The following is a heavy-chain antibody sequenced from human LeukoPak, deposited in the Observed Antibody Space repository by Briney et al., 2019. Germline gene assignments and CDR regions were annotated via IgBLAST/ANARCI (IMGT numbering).Heavy chain of an antibody. CDR1: GFTFSSYW. CDR2: INSDGSST. D-gene: IGHD3-9*01. J-gene: IGHJ4*02. Sequence: PGGSLRLSCAASGFTFSSYWMHWVRQAPGKGLVWVSRINSDGSSTSYADSVKGRFTISRDNAKNTLYLQMNSLRAEDTAVYYCARGYYDILTGYYNVLDYWGQGTLVTVSS. V-gene: IGHV3-74*01. CDR3: ARGYYDILTGYYNVLDY.